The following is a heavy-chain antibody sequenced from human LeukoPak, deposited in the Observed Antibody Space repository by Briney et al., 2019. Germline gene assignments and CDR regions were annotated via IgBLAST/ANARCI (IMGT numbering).Heavy chain of an antibody. CDR1: GGFNTHYY. V-gene: IGHV4-59*01. CDR3: ARGQWLPVFDF. D-gene: IGHD3-22*01. Sequence: SETLSLTCSVSGGFNTHYYWTWIRQPPGKELEWIGYIYHSGSTKYNPSHKSRVTISVDTSKNHFSLKLSSVTAADTAVYYCARGQWLPVFDFWGQGTLVTVSS. J-gene: IGHJ4*02. CDR2: IYHSGST.